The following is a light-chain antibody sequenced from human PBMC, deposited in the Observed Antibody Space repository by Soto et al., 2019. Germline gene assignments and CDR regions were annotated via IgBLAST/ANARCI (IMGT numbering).Light chain of an antibody. CDR1: SSDVGGYSY. Sequence: QSALTQPASVSGSHGQSIPISCTGTSSDVGGYSYVSWYQQQPGKAPKLVISDVSNRPSGVSDRFSGSKSGNTASLTISGLQTEDEADYYCASYTTSSTYVFGTGTKVTVL. J-gene: IGLJ1*01. V-gene: IGLV2-14*01. CDR3: ASYTTSSTYV. CDR2: DVS.